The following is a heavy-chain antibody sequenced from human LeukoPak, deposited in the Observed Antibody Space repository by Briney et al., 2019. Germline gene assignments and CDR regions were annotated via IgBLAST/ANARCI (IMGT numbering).Heavy chain of an antibody. Sequence: SETLSLTCTVSGDSVSSHYWGWIRQPPGKGLEWIAYVYYTGTSNYNPSLKSRVTISIDTSKNQFSLKLISATAADTAVYYCARYSNHVDYFDSWGQGTLVTVSS. D-gene: IGHD4-11*01. CDR3: ARYSNHVDYFDS. V-gene: IGHV4-59*02. J-gene: IGHJ4*02. CDR1: GDSVSSHY. CDR2: VYYTGTS.